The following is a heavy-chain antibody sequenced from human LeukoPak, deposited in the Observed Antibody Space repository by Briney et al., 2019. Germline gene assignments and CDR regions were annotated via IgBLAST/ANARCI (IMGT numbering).Heavy chain of an antibody. Sequence: GGSLRLSCAASGFTFDDYAMHWVRQAPGKGLEWVSGIGWNSGSIGYADSVKGRFTISRDNAKNSLYLQMNSLRAEDTALYYCAKDMLRRRAVPGDYFDYWGQGTLVTVSS. V-gene: IGHV3-9*01. J-gene: IGHJ4*02. CDR3: AKDMLRRRAVPGDYFDY. D-gene: IGHD6-19*01. CDR2: IGWNSGSI. CDR1: GFTFDDYA.